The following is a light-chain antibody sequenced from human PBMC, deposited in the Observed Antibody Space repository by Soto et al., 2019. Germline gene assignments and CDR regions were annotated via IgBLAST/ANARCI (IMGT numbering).Light chain of an antibody. CDR3: QQRSNGIT. Sequence: EIVLTQSPATLSLSPGERATLSCRASQSVRSYLVWYQQKPGQAPRLLIYDTSNRASGIPARFSGSGSGTDFTLTISSLEPEDFAVYYCQQRSNGITFGQGTRLEMK. J-gene: IGKJ5*01. CDR1: QSVRSY. V-gene: IGKV3-11*01. CDR2: DTS.